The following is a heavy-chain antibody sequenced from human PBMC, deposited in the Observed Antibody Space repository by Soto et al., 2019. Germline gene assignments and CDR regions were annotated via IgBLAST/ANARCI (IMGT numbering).Heavy chain of an antibody. CDR3: ARDQAQQQLYFDY. Sequence: QVQLQESGPGLVKPSQTLSLTCTVSGGSISSGGYYWSWIRQHPGKGLEWIGYIYYSGSTYYNPYLKSRVTISVDTSKNQFSLKLSSVTAADTAVYYCARDQAQQQLYFDYWGQGTLVTVSS. J-gene: IGHJ4*02. D-gene: IGHD6-13*01. CDR2: IYYSGST. V-gene: IGHV4-31*03. CDR1: GGSISSGGYY.